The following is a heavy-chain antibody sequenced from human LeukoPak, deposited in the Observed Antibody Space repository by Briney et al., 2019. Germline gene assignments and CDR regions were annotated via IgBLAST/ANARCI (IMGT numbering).Heavy chain of an antibody. V-gene: IGHV3-30*18. CDR1: GFTFSNFA. D-gene: IGHD3-22*01. CDR2: ILYDGRNK. Sequence: GRSLRLSCAASGFTFSNFAIHWVRQAPGKGLEWVAVILYDGRNKYYGDSVEGRFTISRDNSKNTLYLQMNSLRAEDTAIYYCAKDTSSGYYQEFDYWGQGTLVTVSS. CDR3: AKDTSSGYYQEFDY. J-gene: IGHJ4*02.